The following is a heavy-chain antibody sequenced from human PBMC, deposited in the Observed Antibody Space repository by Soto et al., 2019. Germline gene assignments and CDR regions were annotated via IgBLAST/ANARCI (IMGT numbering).Heavy chain of an antibody. CDR3: AHRLDQAYGDFPDAFDV. CDR1: GLSVNTTVEG. V-gene: IGHV2-5*02. CDR2: IYWDDDK. J-gene: IGHJ3*01. Sequence: QITLRESGPTLVKPTQTLTLTCTFSGLSVNTTVEGLGWIRQPPGKALEWLAVIYWDDDKRYSPSLKTRRTITKDTSKSQVVLTMTNMAPVDAAIYYGAHRLDQAYGDFPDAFDVWGQGTTVTVSS. D-gene: IGHD4-17*01.